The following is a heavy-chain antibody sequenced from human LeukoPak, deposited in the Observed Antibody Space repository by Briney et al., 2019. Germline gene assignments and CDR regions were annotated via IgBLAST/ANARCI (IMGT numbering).Heavy chain of an antibody. J-gene: IGHJ6*03. Sequence: ASVKVSCKASGYTFTSYDINWVRQATGQGLGWMGWMNPNSGNTGYAQKFQGRVTITRNTSISTAYMELSSLRSEDTAVYYCARGVNTYLWFGGDYMDVWGKGSTVTVSS. CDR1: GYTFTSYD. CDR2: MNPNSGNT. V-gene: IGHV1-8*03. D-gene: IGHD3-16*01. CDR3: ARGVNTYLWFGGDYMDV.